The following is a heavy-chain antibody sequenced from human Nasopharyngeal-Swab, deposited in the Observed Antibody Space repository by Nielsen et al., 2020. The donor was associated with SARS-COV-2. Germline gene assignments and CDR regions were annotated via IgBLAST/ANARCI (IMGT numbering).Heavy chain of an antibody. Sequence: GESLKISCAASGFTFSSYSMNWVRQAPGKGLEWVSYISSSSSTIYYADSVKGRFTISRDNAKNSLYLQMNSLRDEDTAVYYCARDQTVTTTFLDYWGQGTLVTVSS. J-gene: IGHJ4*02. CDR3: ARDQTVTTTFLDY. CDR2: ISSSSSTI. D-gene: IGHD4-17*01. V-gene: IGHV3-48*02. CDR1: GFTFSSYS.